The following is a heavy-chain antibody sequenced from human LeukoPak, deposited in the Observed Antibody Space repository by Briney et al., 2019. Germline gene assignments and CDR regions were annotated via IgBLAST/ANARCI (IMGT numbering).Heavy chain of an antibody. D-gene: IGHD3-16*02. V-gene: IGHV3-30*03. J-gene: IGHJ6*02. CDR2: LSFDGSNE. Sequence: GGSLRLSCAASGFTFSSYGMHWVRQSPGRGLEWVSFLSFDGSNEFYADSLKGRFTISRDNSKDTLYLQMDSLRAEDTALYYCAREEHDYVWGSYRYYYYYGIDVWGQGTTVTVSS. CDR1: GFTFSSYG. CDR3: AREEHDYVWGSYRYYYYYGIDV.